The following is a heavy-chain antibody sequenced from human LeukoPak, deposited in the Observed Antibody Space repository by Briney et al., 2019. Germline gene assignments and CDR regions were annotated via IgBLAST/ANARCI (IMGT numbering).Heavy chain of an antibody. CDR2: ISGSGGST. D-gene: IGHD6-13*01. V-gene: IGHV3-23*01. CDR3: AKGAKGSSWTGGYFDY. J-gene: IGHJ4*02. Sequence: PGGSLRLSCAASGFTFSSYAMSWVRQAPGKGLEWVSAISGSGGSTYYADSVKGRFTISRDNSKNTLYLQMNSLRAEDTAVYYCAKGAKGSSWTGGYFDYWGQGTLVTVSS. CDR1: GFTFSSYA.